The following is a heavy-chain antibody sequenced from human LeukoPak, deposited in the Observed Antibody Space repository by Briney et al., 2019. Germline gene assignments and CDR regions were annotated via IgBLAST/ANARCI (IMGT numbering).Heavy chain of an antibody. D-gene: IGHD3-16*02. V-gene: IGHV4-59*01. J-gene: IGHJ4*02. CDR1: GGSISSYY. CDR3: ARTNGATYDYVWGSYRPYYFDY. Sequence: PSETLSLTCTVSGGSISSYYWSWIRKPPGKGLEWIGYIYYSGSTNYNPFLKSRVTISVDTSKNQFSLKLSSVTAADMAVYYCARTNGATYDYVWGSYRPYYFDYWGQGTLVTVSS. CDR2: IYYSGST.